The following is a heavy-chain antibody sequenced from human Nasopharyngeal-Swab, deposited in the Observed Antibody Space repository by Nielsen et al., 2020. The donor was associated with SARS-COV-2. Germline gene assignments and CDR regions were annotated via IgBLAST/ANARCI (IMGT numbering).Heavy chain of an antibody. Sequence: GESLKISCAASGFTFSNSAMSWVRQFPGKGLEWVATITGSGGGTYSADSVKGRFTISGDNLKNTLYLQMSSLRADDTAVYYCAKVYSYFDIWGQGTLVTVSS. CDR3: AKVYSYFDI. V-gene: IGHV3-23*01. CDR1: GFTFSNSA. D-gene: IGHD2-15*01. CDR2: ITGSGGGT. J-gene: IGHJ4*02.